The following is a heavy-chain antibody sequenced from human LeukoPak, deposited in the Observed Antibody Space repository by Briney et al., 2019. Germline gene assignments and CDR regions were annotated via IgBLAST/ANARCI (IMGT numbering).Heavy chain of an antibody. J-gene: IGHJ4*02. CDR2: IYYSGST. Sequence: SETLSLTCTVSGGSIGSGAYYWSWIRQHPGKGLEWIGYIYYSGSTYYNPSLKSRVTISVDRSKNQFSLKLSSVTAADTAVYYCARGDGYSYYFDYWGQGTLVTVSS. CDR3: ARGDGYSYYFDY. CDR1: GGSIGSGAYY. D-gene: IGHD3-22*01. V-gene: IGHV4-30-4*01.